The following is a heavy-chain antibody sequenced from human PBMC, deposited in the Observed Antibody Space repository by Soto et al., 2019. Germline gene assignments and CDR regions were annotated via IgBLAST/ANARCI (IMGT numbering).Heavy chain of an antibody. V-gene: IGHV3-9*01. CDR2: ISGDSGSS. CDR3: TKRRSARPGFDAFDP. Sequence: GGSLRLSCAASGFTFEAYSLHWVRQLPGKGLEWVAGISGDSGSSGYADSVRGRFTVSRDNAKNSLFLQMSSLSPEDAALYYCTKRRSARPGFDAFDPWGQGTMVT. J-gene: IGHJ3*01. CDR1: GFTFEAYS.